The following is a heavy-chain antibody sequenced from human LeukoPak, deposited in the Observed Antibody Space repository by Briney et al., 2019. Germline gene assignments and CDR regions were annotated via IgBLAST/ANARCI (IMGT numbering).Heavy chain of an antibody. Sequence: AASVKVSCKASGYSFTGYYMHWVRQAPGQGLEWMGWNNPNSGGTNYAQKFQGRVTMTRDTSISTAYMELSRLRSDDTAVYYCARDPGDNRFDPWGQGTLVTVSS. CDR2: NNPNSGGT. J-gene: IGHJ5*02. V-gene: IGHV1-2*02. D-gene: IGHD2-21*01. CDR1: GYSFTGYY. CDR3: ARDPGDNRFDP.